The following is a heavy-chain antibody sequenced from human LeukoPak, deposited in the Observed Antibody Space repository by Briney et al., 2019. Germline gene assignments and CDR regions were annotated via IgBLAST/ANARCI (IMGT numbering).Heavy chain of an antibody. CDR2: ISSSGSTI. CDR3: AKDQDIVVVVASKGGYFDY. Sequence: PGGSLRLSCAASGFTFSDYYMSWIRQAPGKGLEWVSYISSSGSTIYYAVSVKGQFTISRDNAKNSLYLQMNSLRAEDTAVYYCAKDQDIVVVVASKGGYFDYWGQGTLVTVSS. V-gene: IGHV3-11*01. D-gene: IGHD2-15*01. CDR1: GFTFSDYY. J-gene: IGHJ4*02.